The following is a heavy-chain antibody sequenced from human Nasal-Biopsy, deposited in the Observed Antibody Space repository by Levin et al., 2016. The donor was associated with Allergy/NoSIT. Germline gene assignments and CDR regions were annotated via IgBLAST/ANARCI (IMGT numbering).Heavy chain of an antibody. Sequence: SETLSLTCTVSGGSISSRSYYWGWIRQSPGKGLEWIGSMYSSGSTYYNPSLESRVTMSGDTSQNQFFLRLSSVTAADTAVYYCASQGLRMRRWFDPWGQGTLVTVSS. CDR3: ASQGLRMRRWFDP. CDR1: GGSISSRSYY. CDR2: MYSSGST. V-gene: IGHV4-39*01. J-gene: IGHJ5*02. D-gene: IGHD2-8*01.